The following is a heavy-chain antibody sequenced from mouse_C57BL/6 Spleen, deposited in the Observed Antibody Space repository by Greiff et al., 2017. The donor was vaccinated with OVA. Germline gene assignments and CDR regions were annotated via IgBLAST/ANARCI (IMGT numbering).Heavy chain of an antibody. D-gene: IGHD1-1*01. CDR3: ARVDYYGSSYVGAMDY. CDR1: GFTFSSYA. Sequence: EVQGVESGGGLVKPGGSLKLSCAASGFTFSSYAMSWVRQTPEKRLEWVATISDGGSYTYYPDNVKGRFTISRDNSKNYLYLQMSHLKSEDTAMYYCARVDYYGSSYVGAMDYWGQGTSVTVSS. V-gene: IGHV5-4*01. J-gene: IGHJ4*01. CDR2: ISDGGSYT.